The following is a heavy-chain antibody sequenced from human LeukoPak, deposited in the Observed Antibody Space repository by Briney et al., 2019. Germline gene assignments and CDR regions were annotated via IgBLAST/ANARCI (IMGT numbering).Heavy chain of an antibody. D-gene: IGHD4-17*01. J-gene: IGHJ5*02. Sequence: PSETLSLTCTVSGGSISSGSYYWSWIRQPAGKGLEWIGRIYTSGSTNYNPSLKSRVTISVDTFKNQFSLKLSSVTAADTAVYYCARVGYGDYAWFDPWGQGTLVTVSS. CDR1: GGSISSGSYY. CDR2: IYTSGST. V-gene: IGHV4-61*02. CDR3: ARVGYGDYAWFDP.